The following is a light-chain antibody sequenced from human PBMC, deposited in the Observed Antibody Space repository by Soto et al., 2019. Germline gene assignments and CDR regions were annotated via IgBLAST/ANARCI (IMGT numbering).Light chain of an antibody. Sequence: IPMTQSPSSLSASVGDRVTITCRASQDIRNDLGWFQQRPGKAPQRLIYAVSTLQSGVPSRFSGSGAGTEFTLTINNLQPEDFANYYCLQHKTFPFTFGQGTKVDSK. CDR1: QDIRND. J-gene: IGKJ2*01. CDR3: LQHKTFPFT. CDR2: AVS. V-gene: IGKV1-17*02.